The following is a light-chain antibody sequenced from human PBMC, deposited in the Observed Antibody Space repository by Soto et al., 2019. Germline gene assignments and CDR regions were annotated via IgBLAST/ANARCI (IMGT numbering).Light chain of an antibody. J-gene: IGKJ2*01. CDR1: QTISHY. CDR3: QQCSSAPYT. V-gene: IGKV1-39*01. Sequence: DIQMTQSPSSLSASVGHRVTITCRASQTISHYLNWYRQQPGKAPKLLIYAASNLQSGVPSRFSGSGSGTEFTLTIHRLHPQDFASDLCQQCSSAPYTFGQGT. CDR2: AAS.